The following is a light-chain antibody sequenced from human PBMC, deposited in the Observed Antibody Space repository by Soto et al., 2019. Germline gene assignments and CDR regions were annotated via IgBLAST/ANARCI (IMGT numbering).Light chain of an antibody. Sequence: DIQMTQSPSTLSASVGDRVTITCRASQSIRSWLAWYQQKPGKAPKLLIYKASTVESGVPSRFSGSGSGTEFTLTISSLQPDDFATYHCQQYSSYSWTFGQGTRWIS. CDR1: QSIRSW. J-gene: IGKJ1*01. V-gene: IGKV1-5*03. CDR3: QQYSSYSWT. CDR2: KAS.